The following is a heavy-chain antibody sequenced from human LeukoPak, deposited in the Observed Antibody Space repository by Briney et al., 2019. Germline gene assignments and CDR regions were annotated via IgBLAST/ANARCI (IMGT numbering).Heavy chain of an antibody. J-gene: IGHJ5*02. CDR2: INPSGGST. D-gene: IGHD3-16*01. CDR1: GYTFTSYY. V-gene: IGHV1-46*01. CDR3: ARDWSLGGSYANNWFDP. Sequence: ASVKVSCKAPGYTFTSYYMHWVRQAPGQGLEWMGIINPSGGSTSYAQKFQGRVTMTRDTSTSTVYMELSSLRSEDTAVYYCARDWSLGGSYANNWFDPWGQGTLVTVSS.